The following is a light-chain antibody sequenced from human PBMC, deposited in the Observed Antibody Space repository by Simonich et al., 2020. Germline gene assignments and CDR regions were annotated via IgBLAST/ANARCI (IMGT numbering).Light chain of an antibody. Sequence: QAVLTQPASLSASPGASASLTCTLRSGINVGTYRIYWYQQKPGSPPQYLLRYKSDSDKQHGSGVPSRFSGSKDASANAGIFLISGLQSEDEADYYCMIWHSSASVFGTGTKVTVL. CDR2: YKSDSDK. CDR1: SGINVGTYR. J-gene: IGLJ1*01. CDR3: MIWHSSASV. V-gene: IGLV5-45*01.